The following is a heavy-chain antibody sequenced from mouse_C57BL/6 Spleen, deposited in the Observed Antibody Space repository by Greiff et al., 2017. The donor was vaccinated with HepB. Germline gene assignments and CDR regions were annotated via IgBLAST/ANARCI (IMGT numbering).Heavy chain of an antibody. V-gene: IGHV14-4*01. CDR3: THYSGSSWGFAY. J-gene: IGHJ3*01. CDR1: GFNIKDDY. D-gene: IGHD1-1*01. CDR2: IDPENGDT. Sequence: VQLQQSGAELVRPGASVKLSCTASGFNIKDDYMHWVKQRPEQGLEWIGWIDPENGDTEYASKFQGKATITADTSSNTAYLQLSSLTSEDTAVYYGTHYSGSSWGFAYWGQGTLVTVSA.